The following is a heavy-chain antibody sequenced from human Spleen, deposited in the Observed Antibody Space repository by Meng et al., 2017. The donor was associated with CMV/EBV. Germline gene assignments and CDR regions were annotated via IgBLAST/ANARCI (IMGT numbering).Heavy chain of an antibody. CDR3: ARDPFIVVVPAAPW. D-gene: IGHD2-2*01. J-gene: IGHJ4*02. Sequence: GGSLRLSCAASGFTFTAHYFHWVRQAPGQGLEWMGWIHPHRGDTNYAQQFQGRVTMTRDTSISTAYMELSRLRSDDTAVYYCARDPFIVVVPAAPWWGQGTLVTVSS. CDR2: IHPHRGDT. V-gene: IGHV1-2*02. CDR1: GFTFTAHY.